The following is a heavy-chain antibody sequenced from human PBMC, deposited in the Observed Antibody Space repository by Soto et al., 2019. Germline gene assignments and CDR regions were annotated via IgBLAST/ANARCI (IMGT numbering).Heavy chain of an antibody. CDR2: IYYSGST. J-gene: IGHJ5*02. CDR1: GGSISSGGYY. D-gene: IGHD6-13*01. CDR3: ARGGGIPKRWFDP. Sequence: SETLSLTCTVSGGSISSGGYYWSWIRQHPGKGLEWIGYIYYSGSTYYNPSLKSRVTISVDTSKNQFSLKLSSVTAADTAVYYCARGGGIPKRWFDPWGQGTLVTVSS. V-gene: IGHV4-31*03.